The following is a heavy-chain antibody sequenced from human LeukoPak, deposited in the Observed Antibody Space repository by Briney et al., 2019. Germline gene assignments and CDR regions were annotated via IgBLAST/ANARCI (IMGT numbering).Heavy chain of an antibody. CDR3: ARDWDGRSDCFDP. CDR2: ISGPSDDI. D-gene: IGHD1-26*01. V-gene: IGHV1-18*01. Sequence: ASVKVSCQASGYSFITFGISWVRQAPGHGLEWMGYISGPSDDINYADNFQDRLTMTTDTSTSTAYMELRSPTSDDTAVYYCARDWDGRSDCFDPWGQGTLVIVSS. CDR1: GYSFITFG. J-gene: IGHJ5*02.